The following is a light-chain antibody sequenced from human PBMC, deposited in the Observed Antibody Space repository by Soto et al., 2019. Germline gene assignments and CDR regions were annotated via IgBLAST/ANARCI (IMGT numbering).Light chain of an antibody. CDR1: QSVTSW. V-gene: IGKV1-5*01. CDR3: HQYKTYSWT. Sequence: DIQMTQSHSTLPASVGDRVTITCRASQSVTSWLAGYQQKPGKAPKILIHDATSLESGVPSRFSGSGSGTEFTLTISSLQADDFATYYCHQYKTYSWTFGQGTKVEIK. CDR2: DAT. J-gene: IGKJ1*01.